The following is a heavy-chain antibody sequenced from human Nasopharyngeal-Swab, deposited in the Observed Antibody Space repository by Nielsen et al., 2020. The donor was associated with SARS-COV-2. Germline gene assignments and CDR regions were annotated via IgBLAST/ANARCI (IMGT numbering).Heavy chain of an antibody. Sequence: WIRQPPGKGLEWVGRISPKTGGGTTDYAAPVKGRFIISRDGSQNTLYLQINSPKTEDTAVYYCITFSGLNGCTWGQGTLVTVSS. J-gene: IGHJ4*02. CDR2: ISPKTGGGTT. V-gene: IGHV3-15*01. CDR3: ITFSGLNGCT. D-gene: IGHD6-25*01.